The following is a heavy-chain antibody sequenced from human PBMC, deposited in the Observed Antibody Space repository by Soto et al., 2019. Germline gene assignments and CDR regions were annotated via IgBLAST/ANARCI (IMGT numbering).Heavy chain of an antibody. J-gene: IGHJ4*02. V-gene: IGHV3-7*01. CDR3: ARDPNSGYDSGYFDY. CDR2: IKQDGSEK. Sequence: EVQLVESGGGLVQPGGSLRLSCAASGFTFSSYWMSWVRQAPGKGLEWVANIKQDGSEKYYVDSVKGRFTISRDNAKNSLYLQMNSLRAEDTAVYYCARDPNSGYDSGYFDYWGQGTLVTVSS. D-gene: IGHD5-12*01. CDR1: GFTFSSYW.